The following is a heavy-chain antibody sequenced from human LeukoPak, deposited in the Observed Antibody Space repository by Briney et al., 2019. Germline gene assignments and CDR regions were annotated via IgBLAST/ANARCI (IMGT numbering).Heavy chain of an antibody. J-gene: IGHJ4*02. CDR3: ARGRGYCSSTSCSPLWYFDY. CDR2: IKRDGSEK. V-gene: IGHV3-7*03. CDR1: GFTFSSYW. Sequence: GGSLRLSCAASGFTFSSYWMSWVRQAPGKGLEWVANIKRDGSEKYYVDSVKGRFTISRDNAKNSLYLQMSSLRAEDTAVYYCARGRGYCSSTSCSPLWYFDYWGQGTLVTVSS. D-gene: IGHD2-2*01.